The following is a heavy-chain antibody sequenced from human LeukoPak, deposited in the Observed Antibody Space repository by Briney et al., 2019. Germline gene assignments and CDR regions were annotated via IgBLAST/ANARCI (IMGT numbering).Heavy chain of an antibody. J-gene: IGHJ4*01. Sequence: GGSLRLSCAASGFTFSTYGMNWVRQPPGKGLEWVSYISSSSSTIYYADSVKGRFTISRDNAKNSLYLQMNSLRDEDTAVYYCARGASRGFDYWGHGTLVTVSS. V-gene: IGHV3-48*02. CDR1: GFTFSTYG. CDR3: ARGASRGFDY. D-gene: IGHD5-24*01. CDR2: ISSSSSTI.